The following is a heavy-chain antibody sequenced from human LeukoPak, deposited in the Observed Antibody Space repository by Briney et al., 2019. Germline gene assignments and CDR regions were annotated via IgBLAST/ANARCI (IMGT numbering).Heavy chain of an antibody. Sequence: SVKVSCKASGGTFSSYTTSWVRQAPGQGLEWMGRIIPILGIANYAQKFQGRVTITADKSTSTAYMELSSLRSEDTAVYYCASGLSMVRAVIIAFDIWGQGTMVTVSS. CDR1: GGTFSSYT. CDR2: IIPILGIA. V-gene: IGHV1-69*02. CDR3: ASGLSMVRAVIIAFDI. D-gene: IGHD3-10*01. J-gene: IGHJ3*02.